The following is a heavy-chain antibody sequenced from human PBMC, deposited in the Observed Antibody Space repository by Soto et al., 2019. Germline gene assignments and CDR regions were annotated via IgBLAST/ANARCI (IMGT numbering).Heavy chain of an antibody. CDR3: AREYSNSPEAFDY. J-gene: IGHJ4*02. CDR1: GGSVNSDYYY. CDR2: IYNTGRT. D-gene: IGHD4-4*01. V-gene: IGHV4-61*01. Sequence: SETLSLTCTVSGGSVNSDYYYWSWIRQPPGKGLEWIGYIYNTGRTNYNPSLESRVTISLDTSRNQFSLKLSSVTAADTAVFYCAREYSNSPEAFDYWGRGALVTVSS.